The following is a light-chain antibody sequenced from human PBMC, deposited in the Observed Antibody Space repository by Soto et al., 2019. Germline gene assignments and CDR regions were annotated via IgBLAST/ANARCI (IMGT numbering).Light chain of an antibody. CDR3: QQSYSTPPIT. CDR2: AAS. J-gene: IGKJ5*01. Sequence: DIQMTQSPSSQSASVGDRVTITCRASQSISSYLNWYQQKPGKAPKLLIYAASSLQSGVPSRFSGSGSGTDFTLTISSLQPEDFATYYCQQSYSTPPITLGQGTRLEIK. V-gene: IGKV1-39*01. CDR1: QSISSY.